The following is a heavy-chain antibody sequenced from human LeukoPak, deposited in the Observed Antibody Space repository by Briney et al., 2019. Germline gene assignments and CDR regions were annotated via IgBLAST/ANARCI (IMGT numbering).Heavy chain of an antibody. J-gene: IGHJ4*02. CDR3: ARVYLRRDGYTGGY. CDR1: GYTFTSYD. D-gene: IGHD5-24*01. CDR2: MNPNRGNT. Sequence: ASVKVSCKASGYTFTSYDINWVRQATGQGLGWMGWMNPNRGNTGYAQKFQGRVTMTRNTSISTAYMELSSLRSEDTAVYYCARVYLRRDGYTGGYWGQGTLVTVSS. V-gene: IGHV1-8*01.